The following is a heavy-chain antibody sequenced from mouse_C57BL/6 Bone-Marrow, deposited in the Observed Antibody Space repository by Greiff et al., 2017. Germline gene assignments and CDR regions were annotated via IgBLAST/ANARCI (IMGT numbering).Heavy chain of an antibody. J-gene: IGHJ2*01. CDR1: GFSLTSYA. CDR2: IWSGGST. CDR3: AKNGATTVNYFDY. Sequence: QVQLQQSGPGLVQPSQSLSITCTVSGFSLTSYAVHWVRQPPGKGLEWLGVIWSGGSTDYNAAFISRLSISKDNSKSQVFFKMNSLQADDTAIYYCAKNGATTVNYFDYWGQGTTLTVSS. V-gene: IGHV2-4*01. D-gene: IGHD2-13*01.